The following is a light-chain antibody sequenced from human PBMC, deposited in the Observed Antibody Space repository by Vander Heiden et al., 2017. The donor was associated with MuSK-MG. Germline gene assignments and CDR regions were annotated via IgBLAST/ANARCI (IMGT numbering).Light chain of an antibody. CDR2: SAS. CDR3: QQDQSTVFT. V-gene: IGKV1-NL1*01. CDR1: QDIYSS. J-gene: IGKJ4*01. Sequence: DIQMTQSPSSLSASVGDRVTITCRASQDIYSSLAWYQQKPGKAPKLLLYSASRLESGVPSRFSGSGYGTEYTLTISSLQPEDFASYFCQQDQSTVFTFGGGTTVEIK.